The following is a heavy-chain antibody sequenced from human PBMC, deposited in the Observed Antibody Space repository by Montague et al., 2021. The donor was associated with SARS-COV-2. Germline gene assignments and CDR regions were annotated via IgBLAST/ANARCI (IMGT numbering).Heavy chain of an antibody. CDR1: GDSFNSSKYY. V-gene: IGHV4-39*01. CDR3: ARGSYGSGSYHAFDI. Sequence: SETLSLTCTVSGDSFNSSKYYCAWIRQPPGKGLEWIGSSYYSGTTYDNPSLRSQVTMSVDTSKTQFSLKMNSVTAADTAVYYCARGSYGSGSYHAFDIWSQGTVVAVSS. CDR2: SYYSGTT. D-gene: IGHD3-10*01. J-gene: IGHJ3*02.